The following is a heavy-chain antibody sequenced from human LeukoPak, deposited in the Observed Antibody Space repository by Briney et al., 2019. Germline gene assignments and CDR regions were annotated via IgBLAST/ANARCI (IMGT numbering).Heavy chain of an antibody. D-gene: IGHD1-7*01. V-gene: IGHV4-59*12. CDR1: GGSISGYY. J-gene: IGHJ4*02. CDR2: IYYSGSGST. Sequence: PSETLSLTCTVSGGSISGYYWSWIRQPPGKGLEWIGYIYYSGSGSTNYNPSLKSRVTISVDTSKNQFSLKLIAVTAADSAVYYCAREKWNYGEDFWGQGALVTVSS. CDR3: AREKWNYGEDF.